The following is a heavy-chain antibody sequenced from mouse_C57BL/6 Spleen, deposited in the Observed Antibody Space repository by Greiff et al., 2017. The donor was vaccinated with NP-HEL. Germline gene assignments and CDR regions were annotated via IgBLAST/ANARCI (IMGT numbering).Heavy chain of an antibody. Sequence: EVQLQQSGPELVKPGASVKISCKASGYTFTDYYMNWVKQSHGKSLEWIGDINPNNGGTSYNQTFKGKATLTVDKSSSTAYMELRSLTSEDSAVDYCARATTVVGDYWGQGTTLTVSS. CDR1: GYTFTDYY. CDR2: INPNNGGT. J-gene: IGHJ2*01. D-gene: IGHD1-1*01. CDR3: ARATTVVGDY. V-gene: IGHV1-26*01.